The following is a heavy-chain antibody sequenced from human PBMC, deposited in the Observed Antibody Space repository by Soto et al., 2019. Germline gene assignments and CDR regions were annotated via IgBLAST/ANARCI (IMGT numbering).Heavy chain of an antibody. CDR3: VRDSGAKLSSS. D-gene: IGHD6-13*01. J-gene: IGHJ4*02. CDR2: IVPIYRTA. CDR1: GGTFSSYR. Sequence: SVKVSCKASGGTFSSYRINWVRQPPGQGLEWVGGIVPIYRTADYAQKFQGRVTITADESARTSYMELRSLKSQDTAVYYCVRDSGAKLSSSWGQGTLVTVSS. V-gene: IGHV1-69*13.